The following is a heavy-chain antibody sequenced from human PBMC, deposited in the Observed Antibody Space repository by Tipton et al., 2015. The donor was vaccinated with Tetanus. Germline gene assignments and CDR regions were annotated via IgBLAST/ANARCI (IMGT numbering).Heavy chain of an antibody. Sequence: SLRLSCAASGFTFNTYAMSWVRQAPGKGLEWVANIKQDGSAKYYVDSVKGRFTISRDNAKNSLYLQMNSLRAEDTAVYYCARDSTYLFDYWGQGTLVTVSS. J-gene: IGHJ4*02. V-gene: IGHV3-7*01. CDR3: ARDSTYLFDY. CDR2: IKQDGSAK. D-gene: IGHD2-2*01. CDR1: GFTFNTYA.